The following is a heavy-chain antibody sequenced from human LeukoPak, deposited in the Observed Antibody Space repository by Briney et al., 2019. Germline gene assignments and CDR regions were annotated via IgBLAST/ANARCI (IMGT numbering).Heavy chain of an antibody. Sequence: PGGSLRLSCAASGFTFDDYGMSWVRQAPGKGLEWVSGINWNGGSTGYADSVKGRFTISRDNAKNSLYLKMNSLRAEDTALYYCARVPIVVVPAATWGYYYYMDVWGKGTTVTVSS. CDR3: ARVPIVVVPAATWGYYYYMDV. CDR2: INWNGGST. V-gene: IGHV3-20*04. J-gene: IGHJ6*03. CDR1: GFTFDDYG. D-gene: IGHD2-2*01.